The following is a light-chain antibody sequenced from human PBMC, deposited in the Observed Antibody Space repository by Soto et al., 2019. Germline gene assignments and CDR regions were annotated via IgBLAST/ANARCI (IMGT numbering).Light chain of an antibody. CDR2: GAS. CDR1: QSVANN. Sequence: DIVMTQSPATLSVSPGERATLSCRASQSVANNLAWYQLRPGQAPRLLIYGASTRATGVPARFSGSGSGTEFTLTISSLQSEDFAVYYCHHYNNWPHTFGGWTQVEIK. J-gene: IGKJ4*01. CDR3: HHYNNWPHT. V-gene: IGKV3-15*01.